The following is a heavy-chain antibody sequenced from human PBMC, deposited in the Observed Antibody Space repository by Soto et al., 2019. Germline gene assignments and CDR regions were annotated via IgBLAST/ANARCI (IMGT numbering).Heavy chain of an antibody. CDR3: ARYPQPLDYYDSSGYYYNDAFDI. CDR2: INSDGSST. V-gene: IGHV3-74*01. Sequence: EVQLVESGGGLVQPGGSLRLSCAASGFTFSSYWMHWVRQAPGKGLVWVSRINSDGSSTSYADSVKGRFTISRDNAKNTLYLQMNSLRAEDTAVYYCARYPQPLDYYDSSGYYYNDAFDIWGQGTMVTVSS. D-gene: IGHD3-22*01. J-gene: IGHJ3*02. CDR1: GFTFSSYW.